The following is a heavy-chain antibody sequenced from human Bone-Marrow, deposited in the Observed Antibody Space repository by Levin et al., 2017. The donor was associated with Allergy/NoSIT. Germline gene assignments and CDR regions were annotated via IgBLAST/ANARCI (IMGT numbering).Heavy chain of an antibody. CDR3: TTLFGVYNWFDP. V-gene: IGHV3-74*01. Sequence: GESLKISCTTSGFTFSGYWMHWVRQPPGKGLMWVSRIKGDGSGTNYADSVKGRFTISRDNAKNTLYLQMNSLRAEDTAVYYCTTLFGVYNWFDPWGQGTLVTVSS. D-gene: IGHD2-8*01. CDR2: IKGDGSGT. J-gene: IGHJ5*02. CDR1: GFTFSGYW.